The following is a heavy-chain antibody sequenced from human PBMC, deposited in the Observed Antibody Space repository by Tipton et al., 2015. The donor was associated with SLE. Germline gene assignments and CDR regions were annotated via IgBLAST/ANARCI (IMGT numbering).Heavy chain of an antibody. CDR1: GGSISSSSYY. CDR3: ARHARSSSWYPPFDP. V-gene: IGHV4-39*07. D-gene: IGHD6-13*01. Sequence: TLSLTCTVSGGSISSSSYYWGWIRQPPGKGLEWIGSIYYSGSTYYNPSLKSRVTISVDTSKNQFSLKLSSVTAADTAVYYCARHARSSSWYPPFDPWGQGTPVTVSS. CDR2: IYYSGST. J-gene: IGHJ5*02.